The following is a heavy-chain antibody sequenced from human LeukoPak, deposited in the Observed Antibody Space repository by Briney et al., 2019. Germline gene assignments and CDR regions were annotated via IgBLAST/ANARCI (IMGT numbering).Heavy chain of an antibody. CDR2: TYYRSKWYY. CDR3: ARGFALDF. J-gene: IGHJ3*01. Sequence: SQTLSLTCDISGDTVSSNSAAWNWIRQSPSRGLEWLGRTYYRSKWYYDYAVSVKSRITISPDTSKNQFSLQLNSVTANDTAVYYCARGFALDFWGQGTMVTVSS. V-gene: IGHV6-1*01. CDR1: GDTVSSNSAA.